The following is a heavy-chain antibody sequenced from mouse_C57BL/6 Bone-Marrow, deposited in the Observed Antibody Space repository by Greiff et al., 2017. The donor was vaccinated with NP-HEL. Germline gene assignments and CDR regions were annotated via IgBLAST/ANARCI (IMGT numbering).Heavy chain of an antibody. CDR2: IDPANGNT. CDR1: GFNIKNTY. D-gene: IGHD2-2*01. Sequence: EVQLQQSVAELVRPGASVTLSCTASGFNIKNTYMHWVKQRPEQGLEWIGRIDPANGNTKYVPKFQGKATITADTTSNTAYLQLSSLTSEDTAIYYCASMVTTPAWFAYWGQGTLVTVSA. V-gene: IGHV14-3*01. CDR3: ASMVTTPAWFAY. J-gene: IGHJ3*01.